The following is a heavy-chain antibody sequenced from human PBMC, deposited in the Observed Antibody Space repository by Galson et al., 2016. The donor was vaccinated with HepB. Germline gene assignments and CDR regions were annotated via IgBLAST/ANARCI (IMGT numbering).Heavy chain of an antibody. CDR3: TTPTTGE. V-gene: IGHV3-15*01. D-gene: IGHD3-16*01. J-gene: IGHJ4*02. CDR2: IKSKTDGGSI. Sequence: SLRLSCAASGFTFTNAWMSWVRQAPGKGLEWVGRIKSKTDGGSIEYAAVVKGRLTISRDDSKNTLYLRMTSLRTDDTAMYYCTTPTTGEWGQGTLVTVS. CDR1: GFTFTNAW.